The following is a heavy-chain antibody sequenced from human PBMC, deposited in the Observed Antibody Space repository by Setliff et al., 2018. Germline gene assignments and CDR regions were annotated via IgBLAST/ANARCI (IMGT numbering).Heavy chain of an antibody. Sequence: PSETLSLTCTVSGGSISSYYWSWIRQPPGKGLEFIGYVYYSGTTNYDPSLKSRVTISVDTSKNQFSLKLSSVTAADTAVYYCVRMSGFLYMDVWGKGTTVTVSS. CDR1: GGSISSYY. J-gene: IGHJ6*03. CDR3: VRMSGFLYMDV. CDR2: VYYSGTT. D-gene: IGHD3-3*01. V-gene: IGHV4-59*08.